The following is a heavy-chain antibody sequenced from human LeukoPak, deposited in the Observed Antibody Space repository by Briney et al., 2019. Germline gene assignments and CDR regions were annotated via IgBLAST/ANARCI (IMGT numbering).Heavy chain of an antibody. CDR2: IRYDGSNK. D-gene: IGHD3-3*01. V-gene: IGHV3-30*02. CDR1: GFTLSDYY. Sequence: PGGSLRLSCAVSGFTLSDYYMDWVRQAPGKGLEWVAFIRYDGSNKYYADSVKGRFTISRDNSKNMLYLQMNSLRGEDTAVYYCATATVLFGVVPGYWGQGTLVTVSS. CDR3: ATATVLFGVVPGY. J-gene: IGHJ4*02.